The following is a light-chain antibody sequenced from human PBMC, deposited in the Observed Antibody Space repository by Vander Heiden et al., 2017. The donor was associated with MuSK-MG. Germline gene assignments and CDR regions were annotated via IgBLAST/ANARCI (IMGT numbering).Light chain of an antibody. V-gene: IGKV1-27*01. CDR3: QKYYSGGRT. J-gene: IGKJ1*01. Sequence: DIQMTQSPSSLSASVGDRVTITCRASQGISNYLAWYQQKPGKVPRLLIYGASTLQSGVPSRFSGSGSGTDFTLTISNLQPEDVATYYCQKYYSGGRTFGHGTKVEIK. CDR2: GAS. CDR1: QGISNY.